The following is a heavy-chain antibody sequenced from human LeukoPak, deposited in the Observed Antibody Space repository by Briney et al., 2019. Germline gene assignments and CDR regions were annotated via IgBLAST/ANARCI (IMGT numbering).Heavy chain of an antibody. J-gene: IGHJ6*02. CDR3: ASEYYDSSGCGLRYYYGMDV. CDR2: ISAYNGNT. CDR1: GYTFTSYG. D-gene: IGHD3-22*01. Sequence: ASVKVSCKASGYTFTSYGISWVRQAPGQGLEWMGWISAYNGNTNYAQKFQGRVTMTRDTSISTAYMELSRLRSDDTAVYYCASEYYDSSGCGLRYYYGMDVWGQGTTVTVSS. V-gene: IGHV1-18*01.